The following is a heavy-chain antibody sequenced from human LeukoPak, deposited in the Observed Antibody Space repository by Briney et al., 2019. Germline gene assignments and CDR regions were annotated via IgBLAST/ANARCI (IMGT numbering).Heavy chain of an antibody. CDR3: TRDFGYCSSTSCYNAFDI. D-gene: IGHD2-2*02. J-gene: IGHJ3*02. CDR2: IRSKAYGGTT. CDR1: GFTVSSNY. Sequence: PGGSLRLSCAASGFTVSSNYMSWVRQAPGKGLEWVGFIRSKAYGGTTEYAASVKGRFTISRDDSKSIAYLQMNSLKTEDTAVYYCTRDFGYCSSTSCYNAFDIWGQGTMVTVSS. V-gene: IGHV3-49*04.